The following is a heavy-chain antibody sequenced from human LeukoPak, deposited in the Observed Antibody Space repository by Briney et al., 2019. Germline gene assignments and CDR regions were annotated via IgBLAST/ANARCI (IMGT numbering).Heavy chain of an antibody. CDR1: GFTFSDYY. J-gene: IGHJ4*02. CDR2: ISSSGSTI. Sequence: TRGSLRLSCAASGFTFSDYYMSWIRQAPGKGLEWVSYISSSGSTIYYADSVKGRFTISRDNAKNSLYLQMNSLRAEDTAVYYCARDGRCYYDSSGYSSFDYWGQGTRVTVSS. V-gene: IGHV3-11*04. CDR3: ARDGRCYYDSSGYSSFDY. D-gene: IGHD3-22*01.